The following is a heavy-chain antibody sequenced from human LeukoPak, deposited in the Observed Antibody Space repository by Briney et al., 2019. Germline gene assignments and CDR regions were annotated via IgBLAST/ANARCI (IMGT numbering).Heavy chain of an antibody. CDR2: IKCDGSEK. Sequence: GGSLRLSCAASGFIFSSSWMHWVCQAPEKGLEWVADIKCDGSEKYYVDSVKGRLTISRDNAKNSLYLQMNSLRAEDTAMYYCARDSAGNDYWGQGTLVTVSS. J-gene: IGHJ4*02. D-gene: IGHD6-13*01. CDR1: GFIFSSSW. V-gene: IGHV3-52*01. CDR3: ARDSAGNDY.